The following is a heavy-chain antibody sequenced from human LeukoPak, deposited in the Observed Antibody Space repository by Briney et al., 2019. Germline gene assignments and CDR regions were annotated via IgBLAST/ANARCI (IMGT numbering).Heavy chain of an antibody. CDR1: GYTFTSYD. D-gene: IGHD1-26*01. J-gene: IGHJ4*02. Sequence: GASVKVSCKASGYTFTSYDINWVRQATGQGLGWMGWMNPNSGNTGYAQKFQGRVTMTTDRSRSTAYIEVRSLISDDTAVYYCARGEASRGFDYWGQGTLVTVSS. V-gene: IGHV1-8*02. CDR2: MNPNSGNT. CDR3: ARGEASRGFDY.